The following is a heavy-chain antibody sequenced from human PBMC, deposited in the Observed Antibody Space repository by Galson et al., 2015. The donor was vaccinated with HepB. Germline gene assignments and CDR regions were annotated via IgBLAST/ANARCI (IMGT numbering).Heavy chain of an antibody. CDR1: GFTFSSYW. Sequence: SLRLSCAASGFTFSSYWMSWVRQAQGKGLEWVANIKQDGSEKYYVDAVKGRFTMSRDNAKNSLYLQMNSLRAEDTAVYYCARDLYRTSSGVYEYYYMDVWGKGTTVTVSS. CDR2: IKQDGSEK. CDR3: ARDLYRTSSGVYEYYYMDV. J-gene: IGHJ6*03. D-gene: IGHD6-6*01. V-gene: IGHV3-7*03.